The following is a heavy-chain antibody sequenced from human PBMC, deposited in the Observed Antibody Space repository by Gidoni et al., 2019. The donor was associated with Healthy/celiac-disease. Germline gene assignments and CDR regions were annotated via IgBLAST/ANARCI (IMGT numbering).Heavy chain of an antibody. CDR3: ARDLRTVRFYPFDY. D-gene: IGHD3-10*01. J-gene: IGHJ4*02. CDR1: GFTVSRNY. Sequence: EVQLVESGGGLVKPGGSLRLSCAASGFTVSRNYMSWVRQAPGKGLEWVSVIYSGGSTYYADAVKGRFTISRDNSKNTLYLQMNSLRAEDTAVYYCARDLRTVRFYPFDYWGQGTLVTVSS. V-gene: IGHV3-66*02. CDR2: IYSGGST.